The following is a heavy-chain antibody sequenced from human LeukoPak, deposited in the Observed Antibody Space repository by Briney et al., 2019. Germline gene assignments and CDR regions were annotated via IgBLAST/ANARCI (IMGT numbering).Heavy chain of an antibody. Sequence: PSETLSLTCTVSGGSISSGGYYWSWIRQHPGKGLEWIGYIYYSGSTYYNPSLKSRVTISVDTSKNQFSLKLSSVTAADTAVYYCARAPVFGYSYGYIGRYYFDYWGQGTLVTVSS. CDR2: IYYSGST. D-gene: IGHD5-18*01. CDR1: GGSISSGGYY. CDR3: ARAPVFGYSYGYIGRYYFDY. J-gene: IGHJ4*02. V-gene: IGHV4-31*03.